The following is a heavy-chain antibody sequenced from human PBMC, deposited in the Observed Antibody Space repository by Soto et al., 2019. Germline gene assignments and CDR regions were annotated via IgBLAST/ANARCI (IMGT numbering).Heavy chain of an antibody. Sequence: SETLSLTCTVSGGSVSNSNYYWGWIRQSPGKGLEWIGSVYYRGRSYSKSSVKSRVNISADPSKNQVSLTLTSVTAADTAVYYCARQGSYWGQGALVTVSS. J-gene: IGHJ4*02. V-gene: IGHV4-39*01. CDR1: GGSVSNSNYY. CDR2: VYYRGRS. CDR3: ARQGSY.